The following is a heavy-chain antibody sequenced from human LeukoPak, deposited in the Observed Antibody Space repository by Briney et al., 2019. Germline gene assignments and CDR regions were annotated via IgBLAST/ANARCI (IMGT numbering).Heavy chain of an antibody. D-gene: IGHD2/OR15-2a*01. CDR3: ATYRQVLLSFES. CDR2: IFPSGGEI. Sequence: GGSLRLSCEASGFTFSTFAMIWVRQPPGKVLEWVSSIFPSGGEIHYADSVRGRFTISRDNSKSTLSLQMNSLRAEDTAIYYCATYRQVLLSFESWGQGTLVTVSS. J-gene: IGHJ4*02. CDR1: GFTFSTFA. V-gene: IGHV3-23*01.